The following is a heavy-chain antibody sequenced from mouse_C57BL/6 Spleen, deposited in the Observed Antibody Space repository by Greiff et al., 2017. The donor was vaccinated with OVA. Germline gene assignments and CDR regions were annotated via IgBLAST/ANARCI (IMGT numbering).Heavy chain of an antibody. CDR1: GYTFTSYW. Sequence: QVQLQQPGAELVMPGASVKLSCKASGYTFTSYWMHWVKQRPGQGLEWIGEIDPSDSYTNYNQKFKGKSTLTVDKSSSTANMPLSSLTSEDSAVYYCARKGHYYGSSYDYAMDYWGQGTSVTVSS. D-gene: IGHD1-1*01. CDR3: ARKGHYYGSSYDYAMDY. CDR2: IDPSDSYT. V-gene: IGHV1-69*01. J-gene: IGHJ4*01.